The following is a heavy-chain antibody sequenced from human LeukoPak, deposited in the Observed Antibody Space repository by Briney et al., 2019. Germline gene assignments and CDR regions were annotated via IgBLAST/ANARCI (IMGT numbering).Heavy chain of an antibody. Sequence: GGSLRLSCAASRFTFSDYYMSWIRQAPGKGLEWVSYISSSGSTIYYADSVKGRFTISRDNAKNSLYLQMNSLRAEDTAVYYCAREAYYYGSGSYPVDYWGQGTLVTVSS. CDR1: RFTFSDYY. D-gene: IGHD3-10*01. CDR3: AREAYYYGSGSYPVDY. CDR2: ISSSGSTI. V-gene: IGHV3-11*04. J-gene: IGHJ4*02.